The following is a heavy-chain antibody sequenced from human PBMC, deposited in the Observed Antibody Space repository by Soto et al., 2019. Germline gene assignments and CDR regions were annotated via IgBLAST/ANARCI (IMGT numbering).Heavy chain of an antibody. CDR3: ARDTTDSSGYYPNWFDP. V-gene: IGHV3-74*01. CDR2: INSDGSST. D-gene: IGHD3-22*01. CDR1: GFTFSSYW. J-gene: IGHJ5*02. Sequence: GGSLRLSCAASGFTFSSYWMHWVRQAPGKGLVWVSRINSDGSSTSYADSVKGRFTISRDNAKNSLYLQMNSLRDEDTAVYYCARDTTDSSGYYPNWFDPWGQGTLVTVSS.